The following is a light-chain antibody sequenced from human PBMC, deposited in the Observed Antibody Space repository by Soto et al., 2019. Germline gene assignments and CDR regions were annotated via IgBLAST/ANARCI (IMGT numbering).Light chain of an antibody. J-gene: IGKJ4*01. CDR1: QSVNNY. V-gene: IGKV3-11*01. Sequence: EIVLTQSPATLSLSPGERGTLSCRASQSVNNYLAWFQQKPGQAPRLLIYDASHRATGIPARFSGSGSGTDFTLTISSLEPEDFAVYYCQQRSNWPPTFGGGTKVEIK. CDR2: DAS. CDR3: QQRSNWPPT.